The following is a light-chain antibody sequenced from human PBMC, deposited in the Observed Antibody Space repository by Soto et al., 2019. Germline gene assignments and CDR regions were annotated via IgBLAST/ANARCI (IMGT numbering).Light chain of an antibody. CDR2: SNN. CDR1: SSNIGSNT. V-gene: IGLV1-44*01. Sequence: QSVLTQPPSASETPGQRVTISCSGSSSNIGSNTVNWYQQLPGTAPKLLIYSNNQRPSGVSDRFSGSKSGTSASLAISGLQSDDEADYYCAAWDDSMNGQVFGGGTKVTVL. J-gene: IGLJ2*01. CDR3: AAWDDSMNGQV.